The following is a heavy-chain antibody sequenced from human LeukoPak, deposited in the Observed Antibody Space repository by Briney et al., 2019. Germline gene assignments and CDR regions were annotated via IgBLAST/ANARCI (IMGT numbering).Heavy chain of an antibody. J-gene: IGHJ5*02. CDR1: GFTFSSYS. Sequence: AGSLRLSCAASGFTFSSYSMNWVRQAPGKGLEWVSSISSSSSYIYYADSVKGRFTISRDNAKNSLYLQMNSLRAEDTAVYYCARVFLWFGELLSTTPLAWFDPWGQGTLVTVSS. CDR3: ARVFLWFGELLSTTPLAWFDP. CDR2: ISSSSSYI. V-gene: IGHV3-21*01. D-gene: IGHD3-10*01.